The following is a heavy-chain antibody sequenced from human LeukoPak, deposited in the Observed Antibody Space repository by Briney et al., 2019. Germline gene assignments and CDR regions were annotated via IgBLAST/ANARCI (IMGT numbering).Heavy chain of an antibody. J-gene: IGHJ4*02. CDR3: ARGLEYSSSSPFDY. CDR2: INHSGST. CDR1: GGSFSGYY. D-gene: IGHD6-6*01. Sequence: PSETLSLTCAVYGGSFSGYYWSWIRQPPGKGLEWIGEINHSGSTNYNPSLKSRVTISVDTSKNQFSLKLSSVTAADTAVYYCARGLEYSSSSPFDYLGQGTLVTVSS. V-gene: IGHV4-34*01.